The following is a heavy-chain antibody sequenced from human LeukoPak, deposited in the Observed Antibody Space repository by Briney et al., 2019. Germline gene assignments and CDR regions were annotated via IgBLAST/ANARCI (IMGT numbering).Heavy chain of an antibody. V-gene: IGHV3-74*01. CDR1: GFTISGYW. CDR3: ARDLNWGQVDY. CDR2: VNADGSVT. J-gene: IGHJ4*02. D-gene: IGHD7-27*01. Sequence: GGSLRLSCAASGFTISGYWMYWIRQSPAKGLEWVARVNADGSVTNYAGSVKGRFTISRDTATNIVYLQMNSLRDDDTAVYYCARDLNWGQVDYWDQGTLVTVSS.